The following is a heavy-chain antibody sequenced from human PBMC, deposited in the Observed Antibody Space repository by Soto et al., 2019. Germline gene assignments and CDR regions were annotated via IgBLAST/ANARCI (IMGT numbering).Heavy chain of an antibody. CDR2: IYYSRST. CDR1: GGSISSSSYY. CDR3: ARHPVTTLDYYDSSGWGYCHAFDI. J-gene: IGHJ3*02. D-gene: IGHD3-22*01. Sequence: QRQLQESGPGLVKPSETLSLTCTVSGGSISSSSYYWGWILQPPAKGLGSIGSIYYSRSTYYNPSRKSPVTISEDTSKNQFSRKLSSVTVADTAVYYCARHPVTTLDYYDSSGWGYCHAFDIWGQGTMVTVSS. V-gene: IGHV4-39*01.